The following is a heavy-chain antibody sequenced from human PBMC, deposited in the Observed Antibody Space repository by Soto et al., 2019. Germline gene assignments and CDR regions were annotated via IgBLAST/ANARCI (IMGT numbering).Heavy chain of an antibody. V-gene: IGHV5-51*01. CDR1: GYSFTSYW. CDR2: IYPGDSDT. CDR3: ARRSIAAAGTFAYQRGWFDP. D-gene: IGHD6-13*01. J-gene: IGHJ5*02. Sequence: GESLKISCKGSGYSFTSYWIGWVRQMPGKGLEWMGIIYPGDSDTRYSPSFQGQVTLSADKSISTAYLQWSSLKASDTAMYYCARRSIAAAGTFAYQRGWFDPWGQGTLVTVSS.